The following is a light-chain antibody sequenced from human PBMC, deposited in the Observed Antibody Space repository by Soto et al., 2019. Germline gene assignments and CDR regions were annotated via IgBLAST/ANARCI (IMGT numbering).Light chain of an antibody. V-gene: IGLV2-14*03. CDR2: DVS. J-gene: IGLJ3*02. CDR1: SSDVGGYNY. CDR3: ISSPTNHGRV. Sequence: QSALTQPASVSGSPGQSITISCTGTSSDVGGYNYVSWYQQHPGKPPKLMIYDVSNRPSGVSNRFSGSKSGNTASLTISGLQAEDEADYYCISSPTNHGRVFGGGTKLTVL.